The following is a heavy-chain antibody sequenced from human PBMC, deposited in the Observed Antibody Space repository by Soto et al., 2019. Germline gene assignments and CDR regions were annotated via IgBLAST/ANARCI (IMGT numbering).Heavy chain of an antibody. Sequence: QLQLQESGSGLVKPSETLSLTCGVSGGSISSGGYSWSWIRQPPGKGLEWIGYIYHSGSTYYNPSLKSRVTISVDRSKNQFSLKLSSVPAADTAVYYCARAYSSSWPNAFDIWGQGTLVTVSS. CDR2: IYHSGST. J-gene: IGHJ3*02. CDR3: ARAYSSSWPNAFDI. V-gene: IGHV4-30-2*01. D-gene: IGHD6-13*01. CDR1: GGSISSGGYS.